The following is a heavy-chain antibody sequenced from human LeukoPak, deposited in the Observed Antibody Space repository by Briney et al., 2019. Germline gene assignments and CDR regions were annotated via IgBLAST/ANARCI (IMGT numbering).Heavy chain of an antibody. J-gene: IGHJ4*02. D-gene: IGHD4-23*01. CDR3: AGSTTVAYY. V-gene: IGHV3-53*01. Sequence: PGGSLRLSCAASGFTVGSYYMNWVRQAPGKGLEWVSVIYSGGSTSFADSVKGRFTISRDNSKNTLYLQMNSLRAEDTAVYYCAGSTTVAYYWGQGTLVTVSS. CDR2: IYSGGST. CDR1: GFTVGSYY.